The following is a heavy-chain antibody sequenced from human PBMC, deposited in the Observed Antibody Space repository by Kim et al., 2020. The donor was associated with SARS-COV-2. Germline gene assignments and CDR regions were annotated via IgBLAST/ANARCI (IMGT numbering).Heavy chain of an antibody. Sequence: GGSLRLSCAASGFSFSTYGMRWVRQAPGRGPEWVAAISRDGSNEYYADSVKGRFAISRDNSKDILFLQMDSLRPEDTAVYYCAKGVWTSRPYCGYDCYVEFWGQGTPVTVFS. CDR3: AKGVWTSRPYCGYDCYVEF. D-gene: IGHD2-21*02. J-gene: IGHJ4*02. CDR1: GFSFSTYG. V-gene: IGHV3-30*18. CDR2: ISRDGSNE.